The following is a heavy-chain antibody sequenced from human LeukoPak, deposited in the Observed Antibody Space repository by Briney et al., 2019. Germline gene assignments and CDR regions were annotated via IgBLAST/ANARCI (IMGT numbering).Heavy chain of an antibody. CDR2: ISVRSNYI. Sequence: GGSLRLSCSASGYTFSRYSINWVRQAAGKGLEWVASISVRSNYIYYADSVRGRFSISRDDARDSLYLQMNRLRAEDTAVYYCVRLRRNSDTSGFYYYYDYWGQGTLVTVSS. CDR3: VRLRRNSDTSGFYYYYDY. J-gene: IGHJ4*02. D-gene: IGHD3-22*01. V-gene: IGHV3-21*01. CDR1: GYTFSRYS.